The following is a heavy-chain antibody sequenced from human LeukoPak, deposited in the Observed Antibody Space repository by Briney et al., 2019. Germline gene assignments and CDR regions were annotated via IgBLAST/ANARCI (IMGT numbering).Heavy chain of an antibody. V-gene: IGHV4-59*08. CDR1: GGSISSYY. CDR2: IYYSGST. CDR3: ARHVGGYSFAFDI. D-gene: IGHD5-18*01. Sequence: SETLSLTCTVSGGSISSYYWSWIRQPPGKGLEWIGYIYYSGSTNYNPSLKSRVTISVDTSKNQFSLKLSSVTAADTAVYYCARHVGGYSFAFDIWGQGTMVTVSS. J-gene: IGHJ3*02.